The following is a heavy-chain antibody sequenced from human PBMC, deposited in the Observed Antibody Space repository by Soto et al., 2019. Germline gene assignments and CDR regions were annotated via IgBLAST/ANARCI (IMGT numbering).Heavy chain of an antibody. CDR1: RYTLTELS. D-gene: IGHD4-17*01. CDR2: VDPDGGGT. Sequence: GASAKLSCXVARYTLTELSLHSLRQAPEKGLEWMGGVDPDGGGTNYAQKFQGWVTMTRDTSLSTAYMELSRLRSDDTAVYYCARGVPKKHDYGGYLDGRGHFGFWGQGTLGSGSS. V-gene: IGHV1-2*04. CDR3: ARGVPKKHDYGGYLDGRGHFGF. J-gene: IGHJ4*02.